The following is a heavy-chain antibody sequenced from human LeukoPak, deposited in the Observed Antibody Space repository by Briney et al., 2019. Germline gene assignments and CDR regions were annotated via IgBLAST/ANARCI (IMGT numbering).Heavy chain of an antibody. CDR1: GYTFTSYA. CDR3: ARGGYSGYDSTYAFVI. D-gene: IGHD5-12*01. J-gene: IGHJ3*02. Sequence: GASVKVSCKASGYTFTSYAISWVRQAPGQGLEWMGGIIPIFGTANYAQKFQGRVTITADESTSTAYMELSSLRSEDTAVYYCARGGYSGYDSTYAFVIWGQGTMVTVSS. CDR2: IIPIFGTA. V-gene: IGHV1-69*13.